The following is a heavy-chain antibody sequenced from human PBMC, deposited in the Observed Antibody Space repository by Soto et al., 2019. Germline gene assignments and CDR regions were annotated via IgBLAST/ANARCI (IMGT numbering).Heavy chain of an antibody. J-gene: IGHJ5*02. CDR1: GGSISSSSFH. D-gene: IGHD6-13*01. CDR3: ARRERAAGTDWWFDP. Sequence: QLQLQESGPGLVKPSETLSLTCTVSGGSISSSSFHWGWIRQPPGKGLEWIGSIYYSGSTYYSPSLKSGVTIWVGTSKNQFSLKLSSVTAADTAVYYCARRERAAGTDWWFDPWGQGTLVTVSS. CDR2: IYYSGST. V-gene: IGHV4-39*01.